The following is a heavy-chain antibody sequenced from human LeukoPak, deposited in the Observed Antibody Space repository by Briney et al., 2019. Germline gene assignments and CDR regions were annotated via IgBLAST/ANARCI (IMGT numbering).Heavy chain of an antibody. V-gene: IGHV3-30-3*01. CDR2: ISYDGSNK. J-gene: IGHJ3*02. CDR3: ARDRLVGATALDAFDI. Sequence: GGSLRLSCAASGFTFSSYAMHWVRQAPGKGLEWVAVISYDGSNKYYADSVKGRFTISRDNSKNTLYLQMNSLRAEDTAVYYCARDRLVGATALDAFDIWGQGTMVTVSS. D-gene: IGHD1-26*01. CDR1: GFTFSSYA.